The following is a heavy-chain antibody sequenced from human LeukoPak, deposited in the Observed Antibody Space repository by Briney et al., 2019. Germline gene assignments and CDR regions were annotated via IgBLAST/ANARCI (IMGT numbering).Heavy chain of an antibody. D-gene: IGHD2-21*02. CDR2: IYTSGST. J-gene: IGHJ3*02. V-gene: IGHV4-61*02. CDR3: ARAAASYCGGDCYNHDAFDI. CDR1: GGSISSGSYY. Sequence: PSETLSLTCTVSGGSISSGSYYWSWLRQPAGTGLEWLGRIYTSGSTNYNPSLKSRVTISVDTSKNQFSLKLSSVTAADTAVYYCARAAASYCGGDCYNHDAFDIWGQGTMVTVSS.